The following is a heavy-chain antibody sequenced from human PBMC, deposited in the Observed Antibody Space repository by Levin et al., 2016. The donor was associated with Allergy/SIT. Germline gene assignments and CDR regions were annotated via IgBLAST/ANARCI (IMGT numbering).Heavy chain of an antibody. D-gene: IGHD2-15*01. CDR2: INTSGGET. V-gene: IGHV3-23*05. J-gene: IGHJ4*02. Sequence: GGSLRLSCAASGFTFSSYSLSWVRQAPGKGLEWVSSINTSGGETYANSVRGRFTISRDNSKNTLFLQMNSLRAEDTALFYCAKLMVVASGKYYFDYWGLGTLVTVSS. CDR3: AKLMVVASGKYYFDY. CDR1: GFTFSSYS.